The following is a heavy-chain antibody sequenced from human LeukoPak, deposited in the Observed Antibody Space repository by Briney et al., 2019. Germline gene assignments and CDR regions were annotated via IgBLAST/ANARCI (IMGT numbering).Heavy chain of an antibody. CDR2: INHSGST. CDR3: ATPYGATPGAFDI. V-gene: IGHV4-34*01. J-gene: IGHJ3*02. CDR1: GGSFSGYY. Sequence: SETLSLTCAVYGGSFSGYYWSWIRQPPGKGLEWIGEINHSGSTNYNPSLESRVTISVDTSKNQFSLKLSSVTAADTAVYYCATPYGATPGAFDIWGQGTMVTVSS. D-gene: IGHD4-17*01.